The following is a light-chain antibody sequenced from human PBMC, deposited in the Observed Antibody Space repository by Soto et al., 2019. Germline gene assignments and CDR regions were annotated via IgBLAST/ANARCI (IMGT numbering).Light chain of an antibody. V-gene: IGKV1-5*03. CDR3: QQYNSYSEA. CDR1: QTISSW. Sequence: DIRMTQSPFTLSGSVGDRVTITCRASQTISSWLAWYQQKPGKAPKLLIYKASTLKSGVPSRFSGSGSGTEFTLTISSLQPDDFATYYCQQYNSYSEAFGQGTKVDI. CDR2: KAS. J-gene: IGKJ1*01.